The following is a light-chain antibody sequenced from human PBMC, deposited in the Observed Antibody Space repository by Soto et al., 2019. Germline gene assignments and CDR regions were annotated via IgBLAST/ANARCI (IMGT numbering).Light chain of an antibody. J-gene: IGKJ4*01. CDR2: GAS. Sequence: EIVLTQSPGTLSLSPGDRATLSCRASQSVNSNYLAWYQRKPGQAPRLLIYGASNRATDIPYRFSASGSGTDFTLTITRLEAEDFAVYYCQQYNNWPLTFGGGTKVEIK. CDR1: QSVNSNY. CDR3: QQYNNWPLT. V-gene: IGKV3-20*01.